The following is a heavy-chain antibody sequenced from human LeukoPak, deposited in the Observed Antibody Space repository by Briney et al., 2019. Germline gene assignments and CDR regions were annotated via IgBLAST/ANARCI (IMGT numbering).Heavy chain of an antibody. J-gene: IGHJ4*02. CDR3: ARDQGDYVWGSYRSIDY. V-gene: IGHV1-18*01. Sequence: ASVKVSCKASGYTFTSYGISWVRQAPGQGLEWMGWISAYNGNTNYAQKLQGRVTMTTDTSTSTDYMELRSLRSDDTAVYYCARDQGDYVWGSYRSIDYWGQGTLVTVSS. D-gene: IGHD3-16*02. CDR2: ISAYNGNT. CDR1: GYTFTSYG.